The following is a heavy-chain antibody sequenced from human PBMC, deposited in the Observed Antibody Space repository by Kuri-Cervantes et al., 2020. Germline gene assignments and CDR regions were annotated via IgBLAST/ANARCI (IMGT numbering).Heavy chain of an antibody. D-gene: IGHD4-17*01. J-gene: IGHJ6*02. CDR3: AKDSGALGMDV. Sequence: SLKISCAASGFTFDDYAMHWVRQAPGKGLGWVSGISWNSGSIGYADSVKGRFTISRDNAKNSLYLQMNSLRAEDTALYYCAKDSGALGMDVWGQGTTVTVSS. CDR2: ISWNSGSI. V-gene: IGHV3-9*01. CDR1: GFTFDDYA.